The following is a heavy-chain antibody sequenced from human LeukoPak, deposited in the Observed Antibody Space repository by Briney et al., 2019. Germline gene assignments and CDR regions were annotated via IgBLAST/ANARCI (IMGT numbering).Heavy chain of an antibody. CDR2: MREDGGQE. CDR1: GLTFRNYG. Sequence: GGSLRLSCVGFGLTFRNYGMNWVRQAPGTGLEWVAGMREDGGQEYYVDSVRGRFTISRDSAKNSLYLQMNSLRAEDTAVYYCVRALSSSSPYWGQGTLVTVSS. J-gene: IGHJ4*02. V-gene: IGHV3-7*03. CDR3: VRALSSSSPY. D-gene: IGHD6-6*01.